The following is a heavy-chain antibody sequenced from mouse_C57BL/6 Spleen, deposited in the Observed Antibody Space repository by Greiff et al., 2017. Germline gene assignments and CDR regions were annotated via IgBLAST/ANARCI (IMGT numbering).Heavy chain of an antibody. Sequence: QVQLQQSGPELVKPGASVKISCKASGYAFSSSWMNWVKQRPGKGLEWIGRIYPGDGDTNYNGKFKGKATLTADKSSSTAYMQLSSLTSEDSAVYFCARSWTAQAAWFAYWGQGTLVTVSA. CDR2: IYPGDGDT. V-gene: IGHV1-82*01. CDR3: ARSWTAQAAWFAY. CDR1: GYAFSSSW. J-gene: IGHJ3*01. D-gene: IGHD3-2*02.